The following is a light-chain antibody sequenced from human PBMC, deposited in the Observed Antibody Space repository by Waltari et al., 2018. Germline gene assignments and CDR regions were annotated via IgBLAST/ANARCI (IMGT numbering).Light chain of an antibody. CDR1: RSNIGNNA. CDR2: ADD. Sequence: QSVLTQTPSVSEAPRQRVTISCSGSRSNIGNNAVNWYQQVPGKDPKLLVFADDLLPSGVSDRFSGSKSGTSASLAISGLRSEDEGVYFCAAWDDSLKGVLFGGGTKLTVL. V-gene: IGLV1-36*01. CDR3: AAWDDSLKGVL. J-gene: IGLJ2*01.